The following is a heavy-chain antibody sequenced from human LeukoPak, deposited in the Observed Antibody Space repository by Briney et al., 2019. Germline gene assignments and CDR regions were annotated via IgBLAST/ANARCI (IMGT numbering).Heavy chain of an antibody. CDR2: ISYDESNK. CDR1: GLTFTTYA. Sequence: GRSLRLSCAASGLTFTTYAMHWVRQAPGKGLEWVAVISYDESNKYYGDSVQGRFTISRDNSKNTLYLQMNSLRPEGTAVYYCARGSYYYASGSYFWGQGTLVTVSS. V-gene: IGHV3-30-3*01. J-gene: IGHJ4*02. CDR3: ARGSYYYASGSYF. D-gene: IGHD3-10*01.